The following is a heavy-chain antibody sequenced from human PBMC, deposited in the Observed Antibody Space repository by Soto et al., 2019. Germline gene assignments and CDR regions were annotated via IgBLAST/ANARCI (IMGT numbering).Heavy chain of an antibody. Sequence: SETLSLTCTVSGGSISNYYWNWIRQPPGKGLEWIGNIYYSGSTNYNPSLKSRVTISVDTSKNQFSLKLSSVTAADTAVYYCARASRVSRGQPLLFDYWGQGTLVTVS. V-gene: IGHV4-59*01. CDR2: IYYSGST. CDR3: ARASRVSRGQPLLFDY. J-gene: IGHJ4*02. CDR1: GGSISNYY. D-gene: IGHD1-26*01.